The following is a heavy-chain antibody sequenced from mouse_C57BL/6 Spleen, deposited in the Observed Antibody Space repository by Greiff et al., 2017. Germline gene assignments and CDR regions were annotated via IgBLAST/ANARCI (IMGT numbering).Heavy chain of an antibody. D-gene: IGHD2-2*01. J-gene: IGHJ3*01. CDR1: GFTFSSYA. CDR3: ARGGYDTWFAY. Sequence: EVQGVESGGGLVKPGGSLKLSCAASGFTFSSYAMSWVRQTPEKRLEWVATISDGGSYTYYPDNVKGRFTISRDNAKNNLYLQMSHLKSEDTAMYYCARGGYDTWFAYWGQGTLVTVSA. V-gene: IGHV5-4*01. CDR2: ISDGGSYT.